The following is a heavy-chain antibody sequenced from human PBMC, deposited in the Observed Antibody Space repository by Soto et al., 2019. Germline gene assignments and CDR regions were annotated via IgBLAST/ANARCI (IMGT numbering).Heavy chain of an antibody. CDR1: GFTFSSYA. CDR2: VSIGGST. Sequence: GGSLRLSCAASGFTFSSYAMGWVRQGPGKGLEWVAVVSIGGSTHYADSVRGRFTISRDNSKNTLSLQMNSLTAEDTAVYFCAKRRGAGGDFDYWGQGALVTVSS. CDR3: AKRRGAGGDFDY. D-gene: IGHD2-15*01. J-gene: IGHJ4*02. V-gene: IGHV3-23*01.